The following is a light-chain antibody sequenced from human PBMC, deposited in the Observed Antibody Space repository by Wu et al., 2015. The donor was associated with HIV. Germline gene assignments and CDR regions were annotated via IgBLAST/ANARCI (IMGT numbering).Light chain of an antibody. CDR2: GAS. J-gene: IGKJ1*01. V-gene: IGKV3-20*01. Sequence: EIVLTQSPATLSLSPGERATLSCRASQSINTYLAWYQHKPGQAPRLLIYGASSRATGIPDRFSGSGSGTDFTLTISRLEPEDFAVYYCQQYGSSLWTFGQGTKVEIK. CDR1: QSINTY. CDR3: QQYGSSLWT.